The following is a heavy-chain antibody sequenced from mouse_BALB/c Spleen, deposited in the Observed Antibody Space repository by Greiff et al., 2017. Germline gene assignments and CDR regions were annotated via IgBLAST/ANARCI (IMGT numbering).Heavy chain of an antibody. CDR2: ISDGGSYT. CDR3: ARHGGDYDAAWFAY. J-gene: IGHJ3*01. V-gene: IGHV5-4*02. CDR1: GFTFSDYY. Sequence: EVMLVESGGGLVKPGGSLKLSCAASGFTFSDYYMYWVRQTPEKRLEWVATISDGGSYTYYPDTMERRFIISRDNTKKTLYLQMSSLRSEDTALYYCARHGGDYDAAWFAYWGQGTLVTVSA. D-gene: IGHD2-4*01.